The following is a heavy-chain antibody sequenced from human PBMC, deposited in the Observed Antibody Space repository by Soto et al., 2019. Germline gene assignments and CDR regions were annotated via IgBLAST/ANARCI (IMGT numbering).Heavy chain of an antibody. CDR1: GFTFSSYR. CDR3: ARSYSSSYDY. CDR2: TSSSRSYI. D-gene: IGHD6-13*01. Sequence: GGSLRLSCAASGFTFSSYRMNWVRQPPEKGLEWVSSTSSSRSYINYADSVTGRLTISRDNATHSLYLQTNSLRAEHTGVYYCARSYSSSYDYWGQGTLVTVSS. J-gene: IGHJ4*02. V-gene: IGHV3-21*01.